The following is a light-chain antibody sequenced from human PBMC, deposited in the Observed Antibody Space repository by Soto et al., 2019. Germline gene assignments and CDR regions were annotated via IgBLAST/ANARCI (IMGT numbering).Light chain of an antibody. CDR2: GAS. Sequence: EIVLTQSPGTLSLSPGERATLSCRASQSFSSNYLAWFQHKPGQAPRLLIYGASSRVTGIPDRFSGSGSGTDFTLTISRVEPEDFAVYYCQQYGGSWTFGQGTKVEIK. J-gene: IGKJ1*01. V-gene: IGKV3-20*01. CDR3: QQYGGSWT. CDR1: QSFSSNY.